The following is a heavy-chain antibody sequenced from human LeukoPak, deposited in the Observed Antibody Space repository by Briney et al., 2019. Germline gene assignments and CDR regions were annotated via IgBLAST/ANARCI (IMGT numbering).Heavy chain of an antibody. V-gene: IGHV3-48*01. J-gene: IGHJ4*02. CDR1: GFTFSSYS. CDR2: ISSSSSTI. Sequence: GGSLRLSCAASGFTFSSYSMNWVRQAPGKGLEWVSYISSSSSTIYYADSVKGRFTISRDNAKNSLYLQMNSLRAEDTAVYYCARDQEYGNLDYWGQGTLVTVSS. CDR3: ARDQEYGNLDY. D-gene: IGHD2/OR15-2a*01.